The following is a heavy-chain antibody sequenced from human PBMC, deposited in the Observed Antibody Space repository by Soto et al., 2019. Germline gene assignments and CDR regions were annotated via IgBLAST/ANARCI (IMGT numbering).Heavy chain of an antibody. D-gene: IGHD1-26*01. Sequence: EMQLVESGGGLVQPGRSLRLSCAASGFTFDDYAMHWVRQPPGKGLEWVAGISWNSGIIEYADSVKGRFTISRDSAKNSLFLQMNSLKPEDTALYYYTKVIEWGGSHLNHAFDVWGQGTMVSVSS. CDR3: TKVIEWGGSHLNHAFDV. J-gene: IGHJ3*01. CDR2: ISWNSGII. CDR1: GFTFDDYA. V-gene: IGHV3-9*01.